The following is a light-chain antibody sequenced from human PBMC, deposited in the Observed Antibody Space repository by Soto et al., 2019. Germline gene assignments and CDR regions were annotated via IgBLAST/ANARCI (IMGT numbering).Light chain of an antibody. CDR3: SSYTTSNTVL. CDR2: EVS. J-gene: IGLJ2*01. V-gene: IGLV2-14*01. Sequence: QSALTQPASVSGSPGQSISISCTGTSSDVGSYNFVSWYQHHPGKAPKVMIYEVSNRPSGVSNRFSGSKSGNTASLSISGLQAEDEADYYCSSYTTSNTVLFCGGTKLTVL. CDR1: SSDVGSYNF.